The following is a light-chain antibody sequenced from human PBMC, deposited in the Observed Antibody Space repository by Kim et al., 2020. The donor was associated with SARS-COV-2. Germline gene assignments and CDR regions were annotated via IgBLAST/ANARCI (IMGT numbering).Light chain of an antibody. CDR2: DAS. Sequence: EIVLTQSPGTLSLSPGERATLSCRASQSVSDDSLAWYQQKPGQAPTLLISDASSRATGIPDRFSGSGSGTDFTLTISRLEPEDSAVYYCQQYSNLISFGQGTRLEIK. V-gene: IGKV3-20*01. J-gene: IGKJ5*01. CDR3: QQYSNLIS. CDR1: QSVSDDS.